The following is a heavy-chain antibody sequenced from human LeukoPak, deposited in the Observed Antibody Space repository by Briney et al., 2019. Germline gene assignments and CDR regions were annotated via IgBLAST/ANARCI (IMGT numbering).Heavy chain of an antibody. CDR3: AATQGAVGATTVDY. V-gene: IGHV1-58*02. CDR1: GFTFTSSA. CDR2: IVVGSGNT. J-gene: IGHJ4*02. D-gene: IGHD1-26*01. Sequence: SVKVSCKASGFTFTSSAMQWVRQARGQRLEWIGWIVVGSGNTNYAQKFQERVTITRDMSTSTAYMELGSLRSEDTAVYYCAATQGAVGATTVDYWGQGTLVTVSS.